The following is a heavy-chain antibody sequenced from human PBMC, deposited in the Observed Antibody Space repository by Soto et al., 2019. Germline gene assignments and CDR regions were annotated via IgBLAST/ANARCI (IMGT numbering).Heavy chain of an antibody. CDR2: IHYGGRT. CDR3: ATGLRSINWFDS. D-gene: IGHD4-17*01. CDR1: GGSLNSGTYC. V-gene: IGHV4-30-2*06. J-gene: IGHJ5*01. Sequence: QLQLQESGSGLVKPSQTLSLTCAVSGGSLNSGTYCWSWIRQSPGKGLEWIGYIHYGGRTYYNPSLKSRVTLSADSSTNQFSLTLRSVTAASTPVYYCATGLRSINWFDSWGPGILVTVSS.